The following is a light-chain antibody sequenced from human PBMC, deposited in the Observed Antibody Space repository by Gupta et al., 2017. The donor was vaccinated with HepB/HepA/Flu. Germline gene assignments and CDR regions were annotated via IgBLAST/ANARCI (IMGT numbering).Light chain of an antibody. J-gene: IGLJ1*01. CDR2: DVS. CDR1: SSDVCGYNY. CDR3: SSFTSSSTLYV. V-gene: IGLV2-14*03. Sequence: HSALTQPASVSGSPGQSITLSCTGTSSDVCGYNYVSWYQQHPGKAPKLMIYDVSNRPSGVSNRFSGSKSGNTASLTISGLQAEDEADYYCSSFTSSSTLYVFGTGTKVTVL.